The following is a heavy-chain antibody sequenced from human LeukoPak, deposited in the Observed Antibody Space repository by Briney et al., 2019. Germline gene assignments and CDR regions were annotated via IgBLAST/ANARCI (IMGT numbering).Heavy chain of an antibody. J-gene: IGHJ4*02. V-gene: IGHV3-23*01. CDR3: AKAAEDYGDYDY. CDR1: GLTFSTYV. Sequence: GGSLRLSCAASGLTFSTYVMSWVRQAPGKGLEWVSGISGSGVATHYADSVKGRFTISRDNSKNALYLQMNSLRAEDTAVYYCAKAAEDYGDYDYWGQGTLVTVSS. D-gene: IGHD4-17*01. CDR2: ISGSGVAT.